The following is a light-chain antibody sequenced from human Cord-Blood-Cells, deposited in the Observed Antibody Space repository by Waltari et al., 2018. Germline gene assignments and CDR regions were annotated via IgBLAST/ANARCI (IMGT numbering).Light chain of an antibody. CDR2: GAS. CDR1: QSVSSSY. V-gene: IGKV3-20*01. J-gene: IGKJ2*01. Sequence: EIALTQSPGTLSLSPGERATLSCRASQSVSSSYLAWYQQKPGQAPRLHIYGASSRATGIPDRVSGSGSETDFTLTISRLESGDFAVYYCQLYGSSPYTFGQGTKLEIK. CDR3: QLYGSSPYT.